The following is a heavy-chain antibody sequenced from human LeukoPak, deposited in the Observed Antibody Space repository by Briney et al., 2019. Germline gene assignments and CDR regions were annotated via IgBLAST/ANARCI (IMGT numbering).Heavy chain of an antibody. J-gene: IGHJ5*02. Sequence: ASVKVSCKASGGTFSSYAISWVRQAPGQGLEWMGRIIPIFGTANYAQKFQGRVTITTDESTSTAYMELSSLRSEDTAVYYCARETNNPYYYDSSGYFSWFDPWGQGTLVTVSS. V-gene: IGHV1-69*05. D-gene: IGHD3-22*01. CDR2: IIPIFGTA. CDR1: GGTFSSYA. CDR3: ARETNNPYYYDSSGYFSWFDP.